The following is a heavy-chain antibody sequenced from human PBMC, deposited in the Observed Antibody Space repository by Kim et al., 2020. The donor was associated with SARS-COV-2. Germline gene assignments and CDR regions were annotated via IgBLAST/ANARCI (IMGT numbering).Heavy chain of an antibody. J-gene: IGHJ6*02. Sequence: SETLSLTCAVSGGSISSSNWWSWVRQPPGKGLEWIGEIYHSGSTNYNPSLKSRVTISVDKSKNQFSLKLSSVTAADTAVYYCARDSGSYFYGMDVWGQGTTVTVSS. CDR1: GGSISSSNW. D-gene: IGHD1-26*01. V-gene: IGHV4-4*02. CDR2: IYHSGST. CDR3: ARDSGSYFYGMDV.